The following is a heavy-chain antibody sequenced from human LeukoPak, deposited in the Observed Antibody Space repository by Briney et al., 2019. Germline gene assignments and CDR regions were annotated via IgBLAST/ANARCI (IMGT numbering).Heavy chain of an antibody. CDR3: ARDSYNGDYVPGYFQH. J-gene: IGHJ1*01. CDR1: GFTFRSSE. CDR2: ISGTGNTV. V-gene: IGHV3-48*03. Sequence: GGSLRLSCATSGFTFRSSEMNWVRQAPGKGLELVSYISGTGNTVYYTDSVKGRFTISRDNAKNSLYLQMNSLRAEDTAVYYCARDSYNGDYVPGYFQHWGQGTLVTVSS. D-gene: IGHD4-17*01.